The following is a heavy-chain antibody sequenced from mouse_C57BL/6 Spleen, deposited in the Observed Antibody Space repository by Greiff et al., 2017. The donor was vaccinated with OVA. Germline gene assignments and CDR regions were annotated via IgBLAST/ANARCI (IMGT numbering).Heavy chain of an antibody. CDR3: ARAYDGYYFDY. J-gene: IGHJ2*01. D-gene: IGHD2-3*01. CDR2: ISSGSSTI. Sequence: DVHLVESGGGLVKPGGSLKLSCAASGFTFSDYGMHWVRQAPEKGLEWVAYISSGSSTIYYADTVKGRFTISRDNAKNTLFLQMTSLRSEDTAMYYCARAYDGYYFDYWGQGTTLTVSS. V-gene: IGHV5-17*01. CDR1: GFTFSDYG.